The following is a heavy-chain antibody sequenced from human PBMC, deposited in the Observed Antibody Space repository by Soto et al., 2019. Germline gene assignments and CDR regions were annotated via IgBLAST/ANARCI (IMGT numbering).Heavy chain of an antibody. CDR2: IDPSDSYT. CDR1: GYIFTSYW. J-gene: IGHJ6*02. D-gene: IGHD5-18*01. CDR3: AGQGYSYGYARHYYYGMDV. V-gene: IGHV5-10-1*01. Sequence: GESLKISCNGSGYIFTSYWISWGRQMPGKGLEWMGRIDPSDSYTNYSPSFQGHVTISADKSISTAYLQWSSLKASDTAMYYCAGQGYSYGYARHYYYGMDVWGQGTTVTVSS.